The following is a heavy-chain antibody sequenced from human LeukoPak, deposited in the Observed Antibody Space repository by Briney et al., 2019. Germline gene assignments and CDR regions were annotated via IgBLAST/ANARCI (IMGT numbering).Heavy chain of an antibody. J-gene: IGHJ4*02. D-gene: IGHD6-19*01. Sequence: ASVKVSCKVSGYTLTELSMHWVRQAPGKGLEWMGGSDPEDGETIYAQKFQGRVTMTEDTSTDTAYMELSSLRSEDTAVYYCATGPTGAARYSSGWYPVLWGQGTLVTVSS. V-gene: IGHV1-24*01. CDR3: ATGPTGAARYSSGWYPVL. CDR2: SDPEDGET. CDR1: GYTLTELS.